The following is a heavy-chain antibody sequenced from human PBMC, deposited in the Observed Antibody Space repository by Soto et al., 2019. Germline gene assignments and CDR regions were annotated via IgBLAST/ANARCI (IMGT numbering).Heavy chain of an antibody. CDR3: ARRKPAQAVAGSYMDV. CDR2: IYPGDSDT. J-gene: IGHJ6*03. D-gene: IGHD6-19*01. Sequence: GSLKISCKGSGYRFTSYWIGWVRQMPGKGLEWMGIIYPGDSDTRYSPSFQGQVTISADKSISTAYLQWSSLKASDTAVYYCARRKPAQAVAGSYMDVWGKGTTVTVSS. CDR1: GYRFTSYW. V-gene: IGHV5-51*01.